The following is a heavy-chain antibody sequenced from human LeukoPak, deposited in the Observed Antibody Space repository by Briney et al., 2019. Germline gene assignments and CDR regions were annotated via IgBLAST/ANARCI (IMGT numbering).Heavy chain of an antibody. V-gene: IGHV3-7*01. CDR3: VRVTVTSWYLPLDF. D-gene: IGHD4-17*01. CDR1: RFTFSNYW. Sequence: SGGSLRLSCAASRFTFSNYWMSWVRQAPGKGLEWVANIKQDGSEKYYVDSVKGRFTISRDNAKNSLYLQMNSLRAADTAVYYCVRVTVTSWYLPLDFWGQGTLVTVSS. CDR2: IKQDGSEK. J-gene: IGHJ4*02.